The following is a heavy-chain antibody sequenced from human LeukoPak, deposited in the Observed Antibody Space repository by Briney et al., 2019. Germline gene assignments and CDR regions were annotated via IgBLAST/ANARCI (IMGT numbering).Heavy chain of an antibody. D-gene: IGHD3-22*01. CDR3: ARSNYDSSGYYFPNFDY. J-gene: IGHJ4*02. CDR1: GYSSTSYW. V-gene: IGHV5-51*01. CDR2: IYPGDSDT. Sequence: GESLKISCKGSGYSSTSYWIGRVRQMPGKGLEWMGIIYPGDSDTRYSPSFQGQVTISADKSISTAYLQWSSLKASDTAMYYCARSNYDSSGYYFPNFDYWGQGTLVTVSS.